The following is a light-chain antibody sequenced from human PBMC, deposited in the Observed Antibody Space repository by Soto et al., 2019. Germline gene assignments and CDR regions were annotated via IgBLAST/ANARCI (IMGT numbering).Light chain of an antibody. CDR1: SSDIGDYKY. CDR2: DVS. CDR3: SSYTSTSFVI. J-gene: IGLJ2*01. Sequence: QSALTQPASVSGPPGQSITISCTGSSSDIGDYKYVSWYKQHPGKAPQLMIYDVSNRPSGVSNRFSGSKSGNTASLTISGLQAEDEADYYCSSYTSTSFVIFGGGTKLTVL. V-gene: IGLV2-14*01.